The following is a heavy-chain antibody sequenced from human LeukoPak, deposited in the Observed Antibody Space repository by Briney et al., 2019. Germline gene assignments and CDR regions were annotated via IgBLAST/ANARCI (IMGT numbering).Heavy chain of an antibody. V-gene: IGHV3-23*01. Sequence: PSRSLRLSCAAAGFTVSSDAMSWGRHPPRHWPEWVSAIGGSANSTDYADSVKCRFRSSRDSSNNTRYWQMNGLRAEQSAAYRCAREDAVGDTFYIPHWGQGTLVTVSS. J-gene: IGHJ1*01. CDR1: GFTVSSDA. CDR2: IGGSANST. CDR3: AREDAVGDTFYIPH. D-gene: IGHD2/OR15-2a*01.